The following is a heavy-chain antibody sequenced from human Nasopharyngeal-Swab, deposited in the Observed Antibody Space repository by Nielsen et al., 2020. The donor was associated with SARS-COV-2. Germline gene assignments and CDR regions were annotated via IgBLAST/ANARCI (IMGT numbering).Heavy chain of an antibody. CDR2: ISAYNGNT. CDR3: ARDAWGSGWFVDAFDI. J-gene: IGHJ3*02. V-gene: IGHV1-18*01. D-gene: IGHD6-19*01. CDR1: GYTFTSYG. Sequence: ASVKVSCKASGYTFTSYGISRVRQAPGQGLEWMGWISAYNGNTNYAQKLQGRVTMTTDTSTSTAYMELRSLRSDDTAVYYCARDAWGSGWFVDAFDIWGQGTMVTVSS.